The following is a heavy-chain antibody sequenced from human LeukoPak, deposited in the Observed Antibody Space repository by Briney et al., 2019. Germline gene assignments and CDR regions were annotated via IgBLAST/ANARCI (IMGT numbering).Heavy chain of an antibody. J-gene: IGHJ3*02. D-gene: IGHD3-22*01. CDR3: AKDINYDSTRNAFDI. CDR2: ISWNSGSI. V-gene: IGHV3-9*01. Sequence: PGRSLRLSCAASGFTFDDYAMQWVRQAPGKGLEWVSGISWNSGSIGYADSVKGRFTISRDNAKNSLYLQINSLGAEDTALYYCAKDINYDSTRNAFDIWGQGTMVTVSS. CDR1: GFTFDDYA.